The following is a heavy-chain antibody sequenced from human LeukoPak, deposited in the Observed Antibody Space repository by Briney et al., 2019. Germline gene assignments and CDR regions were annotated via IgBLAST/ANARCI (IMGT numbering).Heavy chain of an antibody. CDR3: ATESDSSGWYFDY. CDR1: GFTFSNAW. V-gene: IGHV3-15*01. D-gene: IGHD6-19*01. J-gene: IGHJ4*02. CDR2: IKSKTDGGTT. Sequence: GGSLRLSCAASGFTFSNAWMRWVRQAPGKGLEWVGRIKSKTDGGTTDYAAPVKSRFTISRDDSKNTLYLQMNSLKTEDTAVYYCATESDSSGWYFDYWGQGTLVTVSS.